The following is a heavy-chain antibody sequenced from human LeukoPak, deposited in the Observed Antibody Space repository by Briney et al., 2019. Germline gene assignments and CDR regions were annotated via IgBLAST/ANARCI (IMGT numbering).Heavy chain of an antibody. CDR3: ASGSRRDGYNFVTD. D-gene: IGHD5-24*01. Sequence: GSLRLSCAASGFTFSSYWMHWVRQAPGKGLVWVSRINSDGSSTSYADSVKGRFTISRDNAKNTLYLQMNSLRAEDTAVYYCASGSRRDGYNFVTDWGQGTLVTDSS. CDR1: GFTFSSYW. V-gene: IGHV3-74*01. CDR2: INSDGSST. J-gene: IGHJ4*02.